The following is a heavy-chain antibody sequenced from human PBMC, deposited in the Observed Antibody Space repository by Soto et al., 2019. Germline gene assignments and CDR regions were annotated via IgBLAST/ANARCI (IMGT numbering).Heavy chain of an antibody. Sequence: EVQLLESGGGLVQPGGSLRLSCAASGFTFSSNAMSWVRQAPGKGLEWVSGISSSGGSTYYADSVKGRLTISRDNSKNMLYLQMNNLRAEDTAVYYCAKAQGGSYFDYWGQGTLVTVSS. CDR3: AKAQGGSYFDY. D-gene: IGHD2-15*01. CDR2: ISSSGGST. CDR1: GFTFSSNA. V-gene: IGHV3-23*01. J-gene: IGHJ4*02.